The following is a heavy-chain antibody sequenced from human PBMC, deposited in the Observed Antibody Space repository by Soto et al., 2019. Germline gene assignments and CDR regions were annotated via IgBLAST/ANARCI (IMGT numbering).Heavy chain of an antibody. CDR3: ARDGREASGMDV. V-gene: IGHV4-59*11. Sequence: QVQLQESGPGLVRPSETLSLTYTVSGGSISSHYWSWVRQAPGQGLEWIGHIYYRGSTKYNPSLKSRGTISVDTSKNQFSLKLNSVSTADTAVYYCARDGREASGMDVWGQGTNVTVSS. CDR2: IYYRGST. CDR1: GGSISSHY. D-gene: IGHD1-26*01. J-gene: IGHJ6*02.